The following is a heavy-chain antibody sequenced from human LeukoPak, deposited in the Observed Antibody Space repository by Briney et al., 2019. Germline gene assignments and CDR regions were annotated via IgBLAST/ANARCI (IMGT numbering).Heavy chain of an antibody. CDR2: IYTSGST. Sequence: SETLSLTCAVYGGSFSGYYWSWIRQPAGKGLEWIGRIYTSGSTNYNPSLKSRVTMSVDTSKNQFSLKLSSVTAADTAVYYCARDSQIEYYYDSSGSPMDVWGQGTTVTVSS. J-gene: IGHJ6*02. CDR1: GGSFSGYY. V-gene: IGHV4-4*07. CDR3: ARDSQIEYYYDSSGSPMDV. D-gene: IGHD3-22*01.